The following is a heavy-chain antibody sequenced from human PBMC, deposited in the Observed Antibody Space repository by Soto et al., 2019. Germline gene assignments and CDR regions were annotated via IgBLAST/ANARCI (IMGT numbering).Heavy chain of an antibody. Sequence: QVQLVQSGAEVKKPGASVKVSCKASGYTFTSYDINWVRQATGQGLEWMGWMNPNSGNTGCAQKFQGRVTMTRNTSISTAYMELSSLRSEDTAVYYCARGTTPITIFGVVTQTITYFDYWGQGTLVTVSS. CDR2: MNPNSGNT. J-gene: IGHJ4*02. D-gene: IGHD3-3*01. CDR1: GYTFTSYD. V-gene: IGHV1-8*01. CDR3: ARGTTPITIFGVVTQTITYFDY.